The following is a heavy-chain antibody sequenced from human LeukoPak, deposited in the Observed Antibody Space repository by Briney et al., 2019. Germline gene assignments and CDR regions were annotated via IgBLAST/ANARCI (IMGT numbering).Heavy chain of an antibody. V-gene: IGHV3-23*01. D-gene: IGHD6-6*01. CDR1: GFTFNNYA. CDR3: ARDQLEYSSSDYYYYYMDV. CDR2: ISDGGTT. Sequence: GGSLRLSCAASGFTFNNYAFNWVRQPPGKGLEWVSGISDGGTTYYADSVKGRFTISRDNSKNTLYLQMNSLRAEDTAVYYCARDQLEYSSSDYYYYYMDVWGKGTTVTVSS. J-gene: IGHJ6*03.